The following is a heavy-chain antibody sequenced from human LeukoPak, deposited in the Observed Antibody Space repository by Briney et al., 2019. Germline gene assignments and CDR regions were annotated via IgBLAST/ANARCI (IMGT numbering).Heavy chain of an antibody. Sequence: SETLSLTCTVSGDSISSYYWSWIRQPPGQGLERIGYIYYSGSTNYNPSLKSRVTMSVDTSKNQFSLKLSSVTAADTAIYYCARHDRSQVTIDYWGQGALVTVSS. CDR2: IYYSGST. V-gene: IGHV4-59*08. CDR3: ARHDRSQVTIDY. D-gene: IGHD2-21*02. CDR1: GDSISSYY. J-gene: IGHJ4*02.